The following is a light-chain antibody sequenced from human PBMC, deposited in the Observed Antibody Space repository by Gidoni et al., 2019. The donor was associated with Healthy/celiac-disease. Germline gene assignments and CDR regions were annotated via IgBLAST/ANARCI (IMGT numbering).Light chain of an antibody. CDR2: AAS. V-gene: IGKV1-39*01. CDR3: QQSYSTPWT. Sequence: SQMTKSLSSLSASVGDRDTRTCRVSQSMSSYVNWYHQKPGKAPKLLIYAASSLQSGVPSRFSGSGSGTDFTLTISSLQPEDFATYYCQQSYSTPWTFGQGTKVEIK. J-gene: IGKJ1*01. CDR1: QSMSSY.